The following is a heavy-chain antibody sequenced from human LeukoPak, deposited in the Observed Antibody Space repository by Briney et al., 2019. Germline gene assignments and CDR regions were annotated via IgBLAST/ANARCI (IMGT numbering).Heavy chain of an antibody. Sequence: GGSLRLSCAASGFTFSSYEMNWVRQAPGKGLEWVSFISTSSSYIYYADSVKGRFTVSRDNAKNSLYLQMNSLRAEDTAVYHCARDLRPYSGYDNLAFDIWGQGTMVTVSS. J-gene: IGHJ3*02. CDR1: GFTFSSYE. CDR2: ISTSSSYI. V-gene: IGHV3-21*01. CDR3: ARDLRPYSGYDNLAFDI. D-gene: IGHD5-12*01.